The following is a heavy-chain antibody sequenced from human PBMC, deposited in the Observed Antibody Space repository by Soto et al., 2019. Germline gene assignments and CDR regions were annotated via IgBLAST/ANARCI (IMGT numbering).Heavy chain of an antibody. CDR3: ERAGSSSDNYYYYGMDV. Sequence: QVQLQESGPGLVKPSQTLSLTCTVSGGSISSGGYYWSWIRQHPGKGLEWIGYIYYSGSTYYNPSLKRRVTISVDTSKNQFSLKLRSVTAADTAVYYCERAGSSSDNYYYYGMDVWGQGTTVTVSS. CDR1: GGSISSGGYY. CDR2: IYYSGST. J-gene: IGHJ6*02. D-gene: IGHD6-6*01. V-gene: IGHV4-31*03.